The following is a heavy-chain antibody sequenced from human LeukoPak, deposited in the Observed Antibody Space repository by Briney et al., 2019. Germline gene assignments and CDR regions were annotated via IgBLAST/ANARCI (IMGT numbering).Heavy chain of an antibody. CDR3: ARVLRSSGSPNY. CDR2: IYYSGST. Sequence: SETLSLTCTVSGGSISSADYYWSWIRQHPGKGLEWIGYIYYSGSTYYNPSLKSRVTISVDTSKNQFSLKLSSVTAADTAVYYCARVLRSSGSPNYWGQGTLVTVSS. V-gene: IGHV4-31*03. D-gene: IGHD3-22*01. J-gene: IGHJ4*02. CDR1: GGSISSADYY.